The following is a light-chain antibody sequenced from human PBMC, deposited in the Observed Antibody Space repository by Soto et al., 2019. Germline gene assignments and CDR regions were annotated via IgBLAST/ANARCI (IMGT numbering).Light chain of an antibody. Sequence: SYELTQPPSVSVAPGKTARITCGGNNIGSKSVHWYQQKPGQAPVLVIYYDSDRPSGIPERFSGSNSGNTATLTISMVEAGDEADYYCQVWDSSSDHPGYVFGTGTKVTVL. CDR2: YDS. J-gene: IGLJ1*01. V-gene: IGLV3-21*04. CDR1: NIGSKS. CDR3: QVWDSSSDHPGYV.